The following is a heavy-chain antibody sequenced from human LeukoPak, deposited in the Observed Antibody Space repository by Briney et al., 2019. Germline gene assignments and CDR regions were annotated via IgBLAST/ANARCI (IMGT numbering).Heavy chain of an antibody. D-gene: IGHD3-16*02. V-gene: IGHV4-31*03. CDR2: IYHSGNI. CDR1: GGSISSGGHY. Sequence: PSETLSLTCTVSGGSISSGGHYWSWIRQHPGKGLEWVGYIYHSGNIYYNPSLQSRITMSVDTSRNQFSLKLTSATAADTAVYYCARARYDSVWGSYRYFDFWGQGTLVTVSS. J-gene: IGHJ4*02. CDR3: ARARYDSVWGSYRYFDF.